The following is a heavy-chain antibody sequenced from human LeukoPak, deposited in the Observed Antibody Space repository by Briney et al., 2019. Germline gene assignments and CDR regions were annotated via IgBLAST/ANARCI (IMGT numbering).Heavy chain of an antibody. J-gene: IGHJ5*01. Sequence: GGSLRPSCAASGFTFSTYSMNWVRQAPGKGLEWISYITNSGSTTYYADSVKGRFTISRDNAKNSLFLQMNSLRAEDTAVYYCARAKGWIGYYVGSWGQGTLVTVSS. V-gene: IGHV3-48*01. CDR1: GFTFSTYS. CDR2: ITNSGSTT. D-gene: IGHD3-3*01. CDR3: ARAKGWIGYYVGS.